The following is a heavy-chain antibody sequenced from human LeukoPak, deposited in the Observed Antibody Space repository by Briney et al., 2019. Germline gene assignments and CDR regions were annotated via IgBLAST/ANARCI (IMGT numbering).Heavy chain of an antibody. J-gene: IGHJ5*02. CDR3: ARATSDNILTGYYSP. V-gene: IGHV3-21*01. D-gene: IGHD3-9*01. CDR2: ISSSSSYI. CDR1: GFTFSSYT. Sequence: PGGSLRLSCAASGFTFSSYTMNWVRQAPGKRLEWVSSISSSSSYIYYADSVKGRFTISRDNAKNSLFLQMNSLRAEDTAVYYCARATSDNILTGYYSPWGQGTLVTVSS.